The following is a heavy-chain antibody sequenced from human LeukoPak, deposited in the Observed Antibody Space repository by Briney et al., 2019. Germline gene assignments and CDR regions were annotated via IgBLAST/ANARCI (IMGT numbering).Heavy chain of an antibody. J-gene: IGHJ4*02. D-gene: IGHD3-16*01. CDR3: ARDPLGRGYVYYFDY. Sequence: ASVKVSCKASGYTFTSYYMHWVRQAPGQGLEWMGIINPSGGSTSYAQKFQGRVTMTRDTSTSTVYMELSSLRSEDTAVYYCARDPLGRGYVYYFDYWGQGTLSPSPQ. CDR2: INPSGGST. V-gene: IGHV1-46*01. CDR1: GYTFTSYY.